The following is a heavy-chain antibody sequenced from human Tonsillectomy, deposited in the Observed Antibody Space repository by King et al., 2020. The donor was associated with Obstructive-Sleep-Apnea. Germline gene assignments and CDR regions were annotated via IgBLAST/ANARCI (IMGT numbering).Heavy chain of an antibody. V-gene: IGHV3-9*01. CDR1: GFSFDDYA. CDR3: AKGIDGSGSYGGDY. J-gene: IGHJ4*02. D-gene: IGHD3-10*01. CDR2: ISWNSGRI. Sequence: VQLVESGGGLVQPGRSLRLSCAASGFSFDDYAMHWVRQAPGKGLEWVSGISWNSGRIGYVDSVKGRFTISRDNAKNSLYLQMNSLRAEDTAFYYCAKGIDGSGSYGGDYCGQGTLVTVSS.